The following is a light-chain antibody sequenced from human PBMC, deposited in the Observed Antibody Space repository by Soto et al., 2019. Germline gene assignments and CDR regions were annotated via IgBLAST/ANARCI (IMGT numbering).Light chain of an antibody. CDR3: HQYGISPPRT. V-gene: IGKV3-20*01. Sequence: EIVLTQSPGTLSLSPGERATLSCRAIQSVSSSYLAWYQQKPGQAPRLLIYDASNRATGIPARFSGSGSGTDFTLTIGRLEPEDFAVYYCHQYGISPPRTFGQGTKVDI. J-gene: IGKJ1*01. CDR2: DAS. CDR1: QSVSSSY.